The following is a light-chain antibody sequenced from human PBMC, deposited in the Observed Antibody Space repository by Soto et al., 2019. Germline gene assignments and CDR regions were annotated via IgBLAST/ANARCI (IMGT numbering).Light chain of an antibody. CDR3: QQYDRPPIT. V-gene: IGKV3-20*01. CDR1: QSVSSNH. Sequence: EVVMTQSPATLSVSPGERATLSCRASQSVSSNHLAWYQQKPGQAPRLLVSGASRRATGIPDRFSGGGAGTDFTLTISRLEPEDSALYYCQQYDRPPITFGQGTRLEIK. J-gene: IGKJ5*01. CDR2: GAS.